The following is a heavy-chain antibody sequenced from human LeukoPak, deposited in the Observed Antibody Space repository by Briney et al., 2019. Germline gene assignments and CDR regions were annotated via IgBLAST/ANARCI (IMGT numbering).Heavy chain of an antibody. CDR3: GRDPRYQGYFDY. CDR1: GFTFSSYE. J-gene: IGHJ4*02. Sequence: GGSLRLSCAASGFTFSSYEMNWVRQAPGTGLEWVSYISSNGSTIYYVDSVKGRFTISRDNAKNTLYLQMNSLRAEDTAVYYCGRDPRYQGYFDYWGQGTLVTVSS. D-gene: IGHD2-2*01. CDR2: ISSNGSTI. V-gene: IGHV3-48*03.